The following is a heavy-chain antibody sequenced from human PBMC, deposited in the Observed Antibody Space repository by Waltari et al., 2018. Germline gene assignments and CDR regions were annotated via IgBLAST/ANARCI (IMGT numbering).Heavy chain of an antibody. CDR3: AREWTGVDDSSDGPWPNYYYYMDV. Sequence: QVQLQESGPGLVKPSETLSLTCTVSGGSISSYYWSWIRQPPGKGLEWIGYIYYSGSTNYNPSLKGRVTISVDTSKNQFSLKLSSVTAADTAVYYCAREWTGVDDSSDGPWPNYYYYMDVWGKGTTVTVSS. V-gene: IGHV4-59*01. D-gene: IGHD3-22*01. CDR2: IYYSGST. CDR1: GGSISSYY. J-gene: IGHJ6*03.